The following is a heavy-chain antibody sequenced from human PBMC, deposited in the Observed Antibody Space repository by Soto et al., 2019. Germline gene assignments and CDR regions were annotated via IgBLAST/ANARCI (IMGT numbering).Heavy chain of an antibody. CDR3: ARDLAITYYYDSSGYTTPDY. D-gene: IGHD3-22*01. CDR1: GLTFSSYW. V-gene: IGHV3-74*01. CDR2: INSDGSST. J-gene: IGHJ4*02. Sequence: GGSLRLSCAAFGLTFSSYWMHWVRQAPGKGLVWVSRINSDGSSTSYADSVKGRFTISRDNAKNTLYLQMNSLRAEDTAVYYCARDLAITYYYDSSGYTTPDYWGQGTLVTVSS.